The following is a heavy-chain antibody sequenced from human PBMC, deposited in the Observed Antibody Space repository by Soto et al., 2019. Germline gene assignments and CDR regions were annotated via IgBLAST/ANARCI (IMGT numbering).Heavy chain of an antibody. J-gene: IGHJ4*02. CDR1: GFSISSHW. CDR3: ARGLGLDY. Sequence: EVQLVESGGSLVQPGGSLRLSCAVSGFSISSHWMNWVRQAPGKGLEWVANIKQDGSERYYVASVRGRFTISRDNAKNSLFLQMNSLRAADTAVYFCARGLGLDYWGQGILVTVSS. V-gene: IGHV3-7*05. CDR2: IKQDGSER. D-gene: IGHD3-16*01.